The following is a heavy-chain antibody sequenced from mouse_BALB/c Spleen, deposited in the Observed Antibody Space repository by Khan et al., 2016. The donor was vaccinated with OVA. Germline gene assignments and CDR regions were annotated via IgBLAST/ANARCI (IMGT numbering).Heavy chain of an antibody. CDR2: IWSDGST. CDR1: GFSLTSYA. J-gene: IGHJ4*01. V-gene: IGHV2-6-2*01. CDR3: ARHQFPRSMDS. Sequence: VQLQESGPDLVAPSQSLSITCTVSGFSLTSYAIHWVRQPPGKGLEWLVVIWSDGSTTYNSALKSRLSISKDNSKSQVFLKINSLQTDDTAMYYCARHQFPRSMDSWGRGTSVTVSS.